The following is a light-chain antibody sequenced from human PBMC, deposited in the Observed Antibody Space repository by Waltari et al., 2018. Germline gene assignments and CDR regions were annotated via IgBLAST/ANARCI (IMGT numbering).Light chain of an antibody. V-gene: IGKV1-39*01. CDR1: QNIRSY. CDR2: GAS. Sequence: DIQLTQSPSSLSASEGDRVTITCRASQNIRSYLHWYQQSLGKAPNLLIYGASSLQSGIPSRFSGSGYGTDFTLTISSLQPEDFTTYYCQQGYTAPLTFGGGTKLEIK. J-gene: IGKJ4*01. CDR3: QQGYTAPLT.